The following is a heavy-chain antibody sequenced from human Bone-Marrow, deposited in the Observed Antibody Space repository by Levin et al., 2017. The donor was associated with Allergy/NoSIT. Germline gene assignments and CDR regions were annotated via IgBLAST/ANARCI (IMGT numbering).Heavy chain of an antibody. D-gene: IGHD2-21*02. CDR1: GYTFSSHS. V-gene: IGHV3-23*01. J-gene: IGHJ1*01. CDR2: ITGTGSGT. CDR3: AKASLTRNEVTGTGFFRD. Sequence: GGSLRLSCSMSGYTFSSHSMAWVRQAPGRGLEWVSIITGTGSGTHYADSVQGRFTISRDNSQSTLYLQMNSLKIEDTAVYYCAKASLTRNEVTGTGFFRDWGQGTPVTVSS.